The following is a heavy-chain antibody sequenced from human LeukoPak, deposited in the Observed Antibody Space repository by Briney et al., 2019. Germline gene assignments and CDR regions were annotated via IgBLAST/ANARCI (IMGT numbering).Heavy chain of an antibody. CDR2: LSSGGSMI. J-gene: IGHJ4*02. CDR1: GFTFSDYY. V-gene: IGHV3-11*01. Sequence: PGGSLRLSCVASGFTFSDYYINWIRQAPGMGLEWIAYLSSGGSMIYYADSVKGRFAISRDNAKNSVYLQTNSLRAEDTALYYCARKIYGSDNYIDYWGQGTLVTVSS. CDR3: ARKIYGSDNYIDY. D-gene: IGHD3-10*01.